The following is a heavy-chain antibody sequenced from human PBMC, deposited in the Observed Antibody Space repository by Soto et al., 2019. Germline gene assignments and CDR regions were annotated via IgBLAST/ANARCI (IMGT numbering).Heavy chain of an antibody. J-gene: IGHJ4*02. V-gene: IGHV3-11*06. CDR3: TRGGGGGLFEH. CDR1: GFPFSDYY. Sequence: PGGSLRLSCATSGFPFSDYYMSWIRQAPGKGLEWLSHISPKSTYRNYADSVKGRFTISRDNTKSSLCLQMSSLGVEDTGVYYCTRGGGGGLFEHWGQGVLVTVSS. D-gene: IGHD2-21*01. CDR2: ISPKSTYR.